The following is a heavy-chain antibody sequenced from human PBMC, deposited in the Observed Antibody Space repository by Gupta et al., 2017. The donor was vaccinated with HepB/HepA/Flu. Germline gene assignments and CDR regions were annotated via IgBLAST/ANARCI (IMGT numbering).Heavy chain of an antibody. CDR3: AGGREDFGYFGWGFDN. CDR1: GGSSSSTNYY. Sequence: QLQLQESGPGLVKPSETLSLSCTVAGGSSSSTNYYWGWIRQPPGKGLAWIGTLCYDGGDPRNPSLKTRVTRSVYTSKNPFSVKLPSLTDGVTGLYYCAGGREDFGYFGWGFDNWGQGTPVTV. CDR2: LCYDGGD. D-gene: IGHD5-18*01. J-gene: IGHJ4*02. V-gene: IGHV4-39*02.